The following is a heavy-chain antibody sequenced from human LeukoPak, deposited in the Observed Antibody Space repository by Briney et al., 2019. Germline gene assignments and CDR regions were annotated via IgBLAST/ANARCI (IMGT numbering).Heavy chain of an antibody. CDR3: ARGRGYDFWSGYYDWFDP. CDR1: GYTFTSYA. CDR2: INAGNGNT. D-gene: IGHD3-3*01. J-gene: IGHJ5*02. V-gene: IGHV1-3*01. Sequence: ASVKVSCKASGYTFTSYAMHWVRQAPGQRLEWMGWINAGNGNTKHSQKFQGRVTMTRNTSISTAYMELSSLRSEDTAVYYCARGRGYDFWSGYYDWFDPWGQGTLVTVSS.